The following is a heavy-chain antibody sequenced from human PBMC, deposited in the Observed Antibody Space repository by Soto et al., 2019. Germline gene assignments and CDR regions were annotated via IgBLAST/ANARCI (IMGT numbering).Heavy chain of an antibody. CDR1: GGSFSGYK. Sequence: SETLSLTCAVYGGSFSGYKWSWIRQPPGKGLEWIGEVNHSGNTKYNPSLKSRVTISGDMSKKQFSLKLSSVTAADTGIYYCARVLDARIEPRLSWFDHWGQGTPVTVYS. V-gene: IGHV4-34*01. CDR2: VNHSGNT. D-gene: IGHD6-6*01. CDR3: ARVLDARIEPRLSWFDH. J-gene: IGHJ5*02.